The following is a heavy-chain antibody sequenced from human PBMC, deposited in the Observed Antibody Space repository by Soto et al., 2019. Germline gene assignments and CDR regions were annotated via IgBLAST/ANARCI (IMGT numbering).Heavy chain of an antibody. J-gene: IGHJ4*02. CDR3: ARHGGDVVVVRD. V-gene: IGHV4-59*08. CDR2: ISTTGVR. Sequence: QVQLQESGPGLVKPSETLSLTCTVSGGSLGDVYWTWIRQPPGKGLEWLGYISTTGVRNYNSSLKSRLTMSTDASKNQFSLPLSSVTAADTAIYFCARHGGDVVVVRDWGQGTQVTVSS. CDR1: GGSLGDVY. D-gene: IGHD2-21*01.